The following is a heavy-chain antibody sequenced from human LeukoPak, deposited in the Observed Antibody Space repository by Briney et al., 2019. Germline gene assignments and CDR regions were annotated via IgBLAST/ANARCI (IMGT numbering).Heavy chain of an antibody. CDR2: ISSSSTI. D-gene: IGHD2-2*01. V-gene: IGHV3-48*01. Sequence: GGSLRLSCAASGFTFSSYSMNWVRQAPGKGLEWVSYISSSSTIYYADSVKGRFTISRDNAKNSLYLQMNSLRAEDTAVYYCARDRHQGAFDMWGQGTMVIVSS. CDR1: GFTFSSYS. CDR3: ARDRHQGAFDM. J-gene: IGHJ3*02.